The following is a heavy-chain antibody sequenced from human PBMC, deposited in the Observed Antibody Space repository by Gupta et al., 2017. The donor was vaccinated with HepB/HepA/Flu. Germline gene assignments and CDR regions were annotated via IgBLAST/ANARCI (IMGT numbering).Heavy chain of an antibody. CDR2: IYYSGST. CDR3: ARGYCSGGSCYSVAYYYGMDV. D-gene: IGHD2-15*01. Sequence: QVQLQESGPGLVKPSQTLSLTCTVSGGSISSGDYYWRWIRQPPGKGLEWIGYIYYSGSTYYNPSLKSRVTISVDTSKNQCSLKLSSVTAADTAVYYCARGYCSGGSCYSVAYYYGMDVWGQGTTVTVSS. V-gene: IGHV4-30-4*01. J-gene: IGHJ6*02. CDR1: GGSISSGDYY.